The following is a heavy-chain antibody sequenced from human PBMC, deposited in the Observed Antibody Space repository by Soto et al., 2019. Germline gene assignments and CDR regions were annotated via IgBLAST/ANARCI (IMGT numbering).Heavy chain of an antibody. Sequence: GASVKVSCKASGGTFSSYAISWVRQAPGQGLEWMGGIIPIFGTANYAQKFQGRVTITADKSTSTAYMELSSLRSEDTAVYYCARHYYDSSGLDAFDIWGQGTMVTVSS. CDR3: ARHYYDSSGLDAFDI. CDR1: GGTFSSYA. V-gene: IGHV1-69*06. D-gene: IGHD3-22*01. J-gene: IGHJ3*02. CDR2: IIPIFGTA.